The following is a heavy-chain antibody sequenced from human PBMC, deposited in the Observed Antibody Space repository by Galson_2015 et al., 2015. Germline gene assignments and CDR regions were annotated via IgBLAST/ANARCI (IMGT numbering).Heavy chain of an antibody. Sequence: SLRLSCAASGFTFSTYGMHWVRQAPGKGPEWVAVIWYDGSNKFYADSVKGRFTISRDNSKNTLYVQMNSLKAEDTAVYYCARAKVETAMVDAFDIWGQGTMVTVSS. CDR2: IWYDGSNK. CDR1: GFTFSTYG. CDR3: ARAKVETAMVDAFDI. J-gene: IGHJ3*02. V-gene: IGHV3-33*01. D-gene: IGHD5-18*01.